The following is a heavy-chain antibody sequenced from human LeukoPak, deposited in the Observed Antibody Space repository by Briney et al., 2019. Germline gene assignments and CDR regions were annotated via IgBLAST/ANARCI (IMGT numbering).Heavy chain of an antibody. J-gene: IGHJ4*02. CDR2: IYPGDSDT. D-gene: IGHD4-23*01. CDR1: GYSFTSYW. V-gene: IGHV5-51*01. Sequence: GESLKISCKGSGYSFTSYWIGWVRQMPGKGLEWMGIIYPGDSDTRYSPSFQGQVTISADKSISTAYLQWSSLKASHTAMYYCARHLRSMVVTGYFDYWGQGTLVTVSS. CDR3: ARHLRSMVVTGYFDY.